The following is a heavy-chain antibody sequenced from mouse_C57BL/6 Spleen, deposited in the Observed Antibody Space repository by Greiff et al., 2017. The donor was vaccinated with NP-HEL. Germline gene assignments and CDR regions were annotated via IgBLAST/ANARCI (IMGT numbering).Heavy chain of an antibody. Sequence: QVQLKQPGAELVKPGASVKMSCKASGYTFTSYWITWVKQRPGQGLEWIGDIYPGSGSTNYNEKFKSKATLTVDKSSSTAYMQLSSLTSEDSAVYYCARRAYYSKGDYAMDYWGQGTSVTVSS. CDR1: GYTFTSYW. J-gene: IGHJ4*01. V-gene: IGHV1-55*01. CDR3: ARRAYYSKGDYAMDY. CDR2: IYPGSGST. D-gene: IGHD2-5*01.